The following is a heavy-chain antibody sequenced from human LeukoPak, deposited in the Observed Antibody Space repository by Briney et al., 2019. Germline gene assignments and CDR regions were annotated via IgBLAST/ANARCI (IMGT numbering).Heavy chain of an antibody. CDR2: IRTDGSSI. J-gene: IGHJ4*02. CDR1: GFTFGSHP. D-gene: IGHD6-19*01. Sequence: GGSLRLSCTTSGFTFGSHPMHWVRQAPGKGLEWVAFIRTDGSSIQYADSVKGRFTISRDNSKTTLSLQMNSLRVEDTAVYYCAKVFHNGWGPFDYWGQGTLVTVSS. CDR3: AKVFHNGWGPFDY. V-gene: IGHV3-30*02.